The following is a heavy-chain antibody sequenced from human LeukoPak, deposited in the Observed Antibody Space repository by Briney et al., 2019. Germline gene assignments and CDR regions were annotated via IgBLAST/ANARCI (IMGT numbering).Heavy chain of an antibody. V-gene: IGHV3-7*03. CDR3: ARNAGGAAAGDFDY. Sequence: GGSLRLSCAASGFTFSSYWMSWVRQAPGKGLEWVANIKQDGSEKYYVDSVKGRFAISRDNAKNSLYLQMNSLRAEDTALYYCARNAGGAAAGDFDYWGQGTLVTVSS. J-gene: IGHJ4*02. CDR1: GFTFSSYW. CDR2: IKQDGSEK. D-gene: IGHD6-13*01.